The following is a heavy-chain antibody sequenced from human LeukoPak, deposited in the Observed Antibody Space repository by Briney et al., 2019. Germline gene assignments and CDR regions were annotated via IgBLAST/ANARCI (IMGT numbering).Heavy chain of an antibody. CDR3: ARAGYYYGSGSYTFDY. V-gene: IGHV4-30-4*01. J-gene: IGHJ4*02. CDR2: IYYSGST. Sequence: SETLSLTCTVSGGSIGRYYWSWIRQPPGKGLEWIGYIYYSGSTYYNPSLKSRVTISVDTSKNQFSLKLSSVTAADTAVYYCARAGYYYGSGSYTFDYWGQGTLVTVSS. CDR1: GGSIGRYY. D-gene: IGHD3-10*01.